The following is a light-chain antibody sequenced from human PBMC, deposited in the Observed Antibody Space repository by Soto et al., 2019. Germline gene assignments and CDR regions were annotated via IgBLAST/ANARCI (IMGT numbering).Light chain of an antibody. CDR1: SSDVGVYNY. V-gene: IGLV2-14*01. Sequence: HSVLTQPASVSGSPGQSITISCTGTSSDVGVYNYVSWYQQHPGKAPKLMIYEVSNRPSGVSNRFSGSKSGNTASLTISGLQAEDEADYYCSSYTSSSTYVFGTGTKVTV. CDR3: SSYTSSSTYV. CDR2: EVS. J-gene: IGLJ1*01.